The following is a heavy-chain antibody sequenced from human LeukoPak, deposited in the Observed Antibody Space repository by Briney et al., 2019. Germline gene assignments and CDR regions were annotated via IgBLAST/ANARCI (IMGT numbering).Heavy chain of an antibody. CDR3: AKGSTYYYDSSGYYFDY. CDR2: ISWNSGSI. V-gene: IGHV3-9*01. CDR1: GFTFDDYG. Sequence: GRSLRLSCAASGFTFDDYGMHWVRQAPGKGLEWVSGISWNSGSIGYADSVKGRFTISRDNAKNSLYLQMNSLRAEDTALYYCAKGSTYYYDSSGYYFDYWGQGTLVTVSS. D-gene: IGHD3-22*01. J-gene: IGHJ4*02.